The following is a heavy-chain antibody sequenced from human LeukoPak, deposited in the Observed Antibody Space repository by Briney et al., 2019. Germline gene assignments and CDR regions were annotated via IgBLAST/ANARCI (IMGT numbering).Heavy chain of an antibody. CDR3: ARDSTYGSGSYYYYYGMDV. J-gene: IGHJ6*02. D-gene: IGHD3-10*01. CDR1: GGSISSYY. V-gene: IGHV4-59*13. CDR2: IYYSGST. Sequence: KPSETLSLTCTVSGGSISSYYWSWIRQPPGKGLEGIWYIYYSGSTNYHPSLKSRVTITVDTSKNQFSLKLSSVTAADTAVYYCARDSTYGSGSYYYYYGMDVWGQGTTVTVSS.